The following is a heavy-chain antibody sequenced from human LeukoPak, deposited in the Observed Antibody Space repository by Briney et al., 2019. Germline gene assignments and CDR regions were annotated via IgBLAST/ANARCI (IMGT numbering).Heavy chain of an antibody. V-gene: IGHV1-2*02. J-gene: IGHJ3*02. D-gene: IGHD6-6*01. Sequence: ASVKVSCKASGYTFTGYYMHWVRQAPGQGLEWMGWINPNSGGTNYAQKFQGRVTMTRDTSISTAYMELSRLRSDDTAVYYCARVRGSPEYSSSLTDAFDIWGQGTMVTVSS. CDR3: ARVRGSPEYSSSLTDAFDI. CDR2: INPNSGGT. CDR1: GYTFTGYY.